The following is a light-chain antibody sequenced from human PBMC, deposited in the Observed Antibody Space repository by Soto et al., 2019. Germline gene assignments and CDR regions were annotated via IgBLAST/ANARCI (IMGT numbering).Light chain of an antibody. Sequence: EIVMTQSPATLSVSPGERATLSCRASQSVSSNLAWYQQKPGQAPRLLIYGASTRATGSPARFSGRGSGTEYTLTISSMQSEDFAIYYCQQYNNWSPVTFGPGTKVDIK. J-gene: IGKJ3*01. CDR3: QQYNNWSPVT. V-gene: IGKV3-15*01. CDR2: GAS. CDR1: QSVSSN.